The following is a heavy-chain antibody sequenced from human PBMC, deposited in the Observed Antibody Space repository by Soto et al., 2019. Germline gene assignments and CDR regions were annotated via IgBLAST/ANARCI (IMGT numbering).Heavy chain of an antibody. CDR3: ASRDYYGSGSYSNFDY. CDR1: GFTFSSYA. D-gene: IGHD3-10*01. CDR2: ISGSGGST. J-gene: IGHJ4*02. V-gene: IGHV3-23*01. Sequence: EVQLLESGGGLVQPGGSLRLSCAASGFTFSSYAMSWVRQAPGKGLEWVSAISGSGGSTYYADSVKGRFTISRDNSKNTLYLQMNTLRAEDTAVYYCASRDYYGSGSYSNFDYWGQETLVTVSS.